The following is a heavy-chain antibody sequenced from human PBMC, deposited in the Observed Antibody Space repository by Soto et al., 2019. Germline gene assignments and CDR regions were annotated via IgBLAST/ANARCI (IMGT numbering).Heavy chain of an antibody. Sequence: SVGSRRLACAASGFTFSSYDMNWVRQAPGKGLEWVSYISSGSSRIFYADSVKGRFTISRDNARNSLYLQMNSLRDEDTCVYYCAGLISGGWSTIKDYYYYAMDVWGEGTTVTVSS. CDR1: GFTFSSYD. CDR2: ISSGSSRI. V-gene: IGHV3-48*02. CDR3: AGLISGGWSTIKDYYYYAMDV. D-gene: IGHD5-12*01. J-gene: IGHJ6*04.